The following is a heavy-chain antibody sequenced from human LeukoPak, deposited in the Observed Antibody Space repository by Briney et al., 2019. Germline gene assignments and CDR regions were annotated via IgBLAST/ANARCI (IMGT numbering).Heavy chain of an antibody. D-gene: IGHD3-10*01. J-gene: IGHJ6*03. Sequence: SVKVSCKVSGGTFSSYAISWVRQAPGQGLEWMGRIIPIFGTANYAQKFQGRVTITTDESTSTAYMELSSLRSEDTAVYYCASSVQFGELHPDYYYYYYMDVWGKGTTVTVSS. CDR1: GGTFSSYA. CDR2: IIPIFGTA. V-gene: IGHV1-69*05. CDR3: ASSVQFGELHPDYYYYYYMDV.